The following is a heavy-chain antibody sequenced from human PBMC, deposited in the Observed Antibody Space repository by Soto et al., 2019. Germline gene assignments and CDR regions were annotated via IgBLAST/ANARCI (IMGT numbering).Heavy chain of an antibody. CDR3: ARNGVGATYYYYGMDV. CDR2: INPNSGGT. J-gene: IGHJ6*02. V-gene: IGHV1-2*04. CDR1: GYTFTGYY. D-gene: IGHD1-26*01. Sequence: QVQLVQSGAEVKKPGASVKVSCKASGYTFTGYYMHWVRQAPGQGLEWMGWINPNSGGTNYAQKFQGWVTMTRDTSISTAYMELSRLRSDDTAVYYCARNGVGATYYYYGMDVWGQGTTVTVSS.